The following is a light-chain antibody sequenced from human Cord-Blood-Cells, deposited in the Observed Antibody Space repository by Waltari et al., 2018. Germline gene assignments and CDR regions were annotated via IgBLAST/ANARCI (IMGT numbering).Light chain of an antibody. J-gene: IGLJ3*02. V-gene: IGLV2-23*01. Sequence: QSALTQPASVSGSPGQSITISCIGTSSAVGSYNLVSWYQQHPGKAPKLMIYEGSKRPSGVSNRFSGSKSGNTASLTISGLQAEDEADYYCCSYAGSSTWVFGGGTKLTVL. CDR3: CSYAGSSTWV. CDR2: EGS. CDR1: SSAVGSYNL.